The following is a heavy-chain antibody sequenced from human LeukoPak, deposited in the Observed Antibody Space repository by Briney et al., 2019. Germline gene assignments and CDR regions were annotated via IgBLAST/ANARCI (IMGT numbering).Heavy chain of an antibody. CDR1: GFTFSSYG. D-gene: IGHD6-6*01. V-gene: IGHV3-30*18. Sequence: GGSLRLSCAASGFTFSSYGMHWVRQAPGKGLEWVAVISYDGSNKYYADSVKGRFTISRDNSKNTLYLQMNSPRAEDTAVYYCAKGGPALAARHLYYFDYWGQGTLVTVSS. CDR3: AKGGPALAARHLYYFDY. CDR2: ISYDGSNK. J-gene: IGHJ4*02.